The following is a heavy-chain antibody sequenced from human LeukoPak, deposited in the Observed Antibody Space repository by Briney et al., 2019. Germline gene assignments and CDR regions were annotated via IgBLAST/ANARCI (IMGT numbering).Heavy chain of an antibody. J-gene: IGHJ6*03. CDR2: ISSSSSTI. D-gene: IGHD1-1*01. Sequence: PGGSLRLSCAASGFTFSSYSMNWVRQAPGKGLEWVSYISSSSSTIYYADSVKGRFTISRDNAKNSLYLQMNSLRDEDKAVYYCARAPNTPFTTRDYMDVWGKGTTVTVSS. CDR3: ARAPNTPFTTRDYMDV. CDR1: GFTFSSYS. V-gene: IGHV3-48*02.